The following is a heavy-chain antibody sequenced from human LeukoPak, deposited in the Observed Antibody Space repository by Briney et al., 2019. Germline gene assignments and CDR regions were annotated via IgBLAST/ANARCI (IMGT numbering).Heavy chain of an antibody. V-gene: IGHV3-23*01. Sequence: GGSLRLSCVASGFTFSSYAMSWVRQAPGKGLEWVSAISGSGGSTYYADSVKGRFTISRDNSKNTLYLQMNSLRAEDTAVYYCARQPLERGWKDIVVVPATYYFDYWGQGTLVTVSS. CDR1: GFTFSSYA. CDR2: ISGSGGST. CDR3: ARQPLERGWKDIVVVPATYYFDY. J-gene: IGHJ4*02. D-gene: IGHD2-2*01.